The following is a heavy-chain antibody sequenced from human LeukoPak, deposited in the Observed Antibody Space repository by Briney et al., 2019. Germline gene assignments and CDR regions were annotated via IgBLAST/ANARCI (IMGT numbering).Heavy chain of an antibody. D-gene: IGHD3-22*01. V-gene: IGHV3-21*01. CDR3: ARDPHYYDSSGYAFDY. Sequence: PGGSLRLSCAASGFTFSSYVMNWVPQAPGKGLEWVSYISSSSSYIYYADSVKGRFTISRDNAKNSLYLQMNSLRAEDTAVYYCARDPHYYDSSGYAFDYWGQGTLVTVSS. CDR2: ISSSSSYI. J-gene: IGHJ4*02. CDR1: GFTFSSYV.